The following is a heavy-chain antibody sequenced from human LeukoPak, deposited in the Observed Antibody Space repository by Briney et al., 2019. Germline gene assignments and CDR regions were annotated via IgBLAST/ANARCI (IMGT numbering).Heavy chain of an antibody. D-gene: IGHD3-10*01. V-gene: IGHV1-69*02. CDR3: ARAEKEVRGVSLDY. J-gene: IGHJ4*02. CDR1: GGTFSSYT. Sequence: SVKVSCKASGGTFSSYTISWVRQAPGQGLEWMGRIIPILGIANYAQKSQGRVTITADKSTSTAYMELSSLRSEDTAVYYCARAEKEVRGVSLDYWGQGTLVTVSS. CDR2: IIPILGIA.